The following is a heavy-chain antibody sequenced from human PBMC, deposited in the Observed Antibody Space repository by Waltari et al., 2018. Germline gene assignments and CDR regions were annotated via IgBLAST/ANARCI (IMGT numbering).Heavy chain of an antibody. J-gene: IGHJ6*02. D-gene: IGHD2-2*01. CDR3: ATWSLQVPAAMSYYYGMDV. CDR2: FDPEDGET. Sequence: QVQLVQSGAEVKKPGASVQVSCKVSGYTLTELSMHWVGQAPGKGLEWMGGFDPEDGETIYAQKFQGRVTMTEDTSTDTAYMELSSLRSEDTAVYYCATWSLQVPAAMSYYYGMDVWGQGTTVTVSS. CDR1: GYTLTELS. V-gene: IGHV1-24*01.